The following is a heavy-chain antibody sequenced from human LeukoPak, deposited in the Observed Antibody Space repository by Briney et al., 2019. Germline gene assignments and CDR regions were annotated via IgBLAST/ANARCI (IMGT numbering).Heavy chain of an antibody. J-gene: IGHJ4*02. D-gene: IGHD4-17*01. Sequence: GGSLTLSCAASGFTFSSYNMNWVRRAPGKGLEWISYIGRSSNTIYYADSVKGRFTISRDNARNSLYLQMNRLRPEDTAMYYCARGVDYAEDYWGQGTLVTVSS. V-gene: IGHV3-48*04. CDR2: IGRSSNTI. CDR3: ARGVDYAEDY. CDR1: GFTFSSYN.